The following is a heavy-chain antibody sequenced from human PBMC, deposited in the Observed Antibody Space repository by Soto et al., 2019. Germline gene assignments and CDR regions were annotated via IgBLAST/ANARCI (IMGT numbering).Heavy chain of an antibody. CDR2: ISYEGSNK. CDR1: GFTFSSYA. CDR3: ARDLAFAFDL. V-gene: IGHV3-30-3*01. D-gene: IGHD3-3*02. Sequence: QVQLVESGGGVVQAGRSLRLSCAASGFTFSSYAMDWVRQAPGKGLEWVAVISYEGSNKYYADSVKGRFTISRDNSKNTLYLQMNSLRAEDTAVYYCARDLAFAFDLWGRGTLVTVSS. J-gene: IGHJ2*01.